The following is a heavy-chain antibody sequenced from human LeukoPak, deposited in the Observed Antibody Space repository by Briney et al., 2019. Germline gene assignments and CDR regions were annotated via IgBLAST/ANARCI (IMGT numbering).Heavy chain of an antibody. J-gene: IGHJ5*02. D-gene: IGHD2/OR15-2a*01. CDR3: ASSGLLVHWFDP. Sequence: ASVKVSCKASGGTFSSYAISWVRQAPGQGLEWMGGIIPIFGTANYAQKFQGRVTITTDESTSTAYMELSSLRSEDTAVYYCASSGLLVHWFDPWGQGTLATVSS. CDR2: IIPIFGTA. CDR1: GGTFSSYA. V-gene: IGHV1-69*05.